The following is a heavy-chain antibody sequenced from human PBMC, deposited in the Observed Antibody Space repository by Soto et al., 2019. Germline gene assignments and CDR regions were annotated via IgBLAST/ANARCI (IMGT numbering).Heavy chain of an antibody. CDR1: GGTFSSYA. CDR2: IIPFFGTA. V-gene: IGHV1-69*12. D-gene: IGHD5-18*01. Sequence: QFQLVQSGAEVKKPGSSVKVSCKASGGTFSSYAISWVRQAPGQGLEWMGGIIPFFGTANYAQKFQGRATITADESTSRADRALSSLRSEDTAVYYCARYRYGYSYVDYWGQGTLVTVSS. CDR3: ARYRYGYSYVDY. J-gene: IGHJ4*02.